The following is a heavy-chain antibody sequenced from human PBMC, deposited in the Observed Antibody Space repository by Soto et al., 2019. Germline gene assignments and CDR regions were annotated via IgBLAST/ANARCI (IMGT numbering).Heavy chain of an antibody. CDR1: GFTFSSYG. D-gene: IGHD3-16*02. CDR2: ISYDGSNK. Sequence: LRLSCAASGFTFSSYGMHWVRQAPGKGLEWVAVISYDGSNKYYADSVKGRFTISRDNSKNTLYLQMNSLRAEDTAVYYCAKVLHDYVWGSYRRGDAFDIWGQGTMVTV. CDR3: AKVLHDYVWGSYRRGDAFDI. V-gene: IGHV3-30*18. J-gene: IGHJ3*02.